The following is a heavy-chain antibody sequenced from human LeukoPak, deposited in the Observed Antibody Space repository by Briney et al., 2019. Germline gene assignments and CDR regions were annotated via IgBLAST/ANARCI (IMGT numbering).Heavy chain of an antibody. CDR2: IYYSGST. D-gene: IGHD3-10*02. CDR3: ARGMFGELFPYFDY. V-gene: IGHV4-31*03. J-gene: IGHJ4*02. CDR1: GGSISSGGYY. Sequence: SETLSLTCTVSGGSISSGGYYWSWIRQHPGKGLEWIGYIYYSGSTYYNPSLESRVTISVDTSKNQFSLKLSSVTAADTAVYYCARGMFGELFPYFDYWGQGTLVTVSS.